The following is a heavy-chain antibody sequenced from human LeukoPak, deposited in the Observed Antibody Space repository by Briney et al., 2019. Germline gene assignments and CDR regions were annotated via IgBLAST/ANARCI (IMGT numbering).Heavy chain of an antibody. V-gene: IGHV3-7*01. D-gene: IGHD2-15*01. J-gene: IGHJ4*02. CDR2: IMQDGSEK. CDR3: ARVCSGGSCRDY. CDR1: GFTFSNYW. Sequence: GGSLRLSCAVSGFTFSNYWMSWVRQAPGKGLEWVANIMQDGSEKYYVDSVKGRFTISRDNAKNSLYLQMNSLRAEDTAVYYCARVCSGGSCRDYWGQGTLVTVSS.